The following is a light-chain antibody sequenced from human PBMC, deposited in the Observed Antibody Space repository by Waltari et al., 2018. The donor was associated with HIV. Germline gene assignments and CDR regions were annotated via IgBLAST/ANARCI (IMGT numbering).Light chain of an antibody. V-gene: IGLV2-14*01. CDR1: RSDGGGHNY. J-gene: IGLJ1*01. Sequence: QSALTQPASVSGSPGPSITLSCTGTRSDGGGHNYVFWYPQHPVKAPKLMLYEDSNRPSGVSNRFSGSKSGNTASLTISGLQAEDEADYYCSSYTSSSTLSYVFGTGTKVTVL. CDR3: SSYTSSSTLSYV. CDR2: EDS.